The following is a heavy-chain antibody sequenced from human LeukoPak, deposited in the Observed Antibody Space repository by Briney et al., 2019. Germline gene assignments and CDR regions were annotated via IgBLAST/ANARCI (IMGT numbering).Heavy chain of an antibody. CDR1: GFTFSSYE. CDR2: ISSSGSTI. Sequence: GGPLRLSCAASGFTFSSYEMNWVRQAPGKGLEWVSYISSSGSTIYYADSVKGRFTISRDNSKNTLYLQMNSLRAEDTAVYYCAKAHLYDILTGFDYWGQGTLVTVSS. V-gene: IGHV3-48*03. CDR3: AKAHLYDILTGFDY. D-gene: IGHD3-9*01. J-gene: IGHJ4*02.